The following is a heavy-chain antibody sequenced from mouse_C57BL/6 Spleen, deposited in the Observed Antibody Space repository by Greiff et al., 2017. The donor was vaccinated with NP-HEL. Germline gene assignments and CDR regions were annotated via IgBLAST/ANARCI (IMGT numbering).Heavy chain of an antibody. D-gene: IGHD1-1*01. V-gene: IGHV1-54*01. J-gene: IGHJ1*03. CDR1: GYAFTNYL. CDR2: INPGSGGT. Sequence: VQLQESGAELVRPGTSVKVSCKASGYAFTNYLIEWVKQRPGQGLEWIGVINPGSGGTNYNEKFKGKATLTADKSSSTAYMQLSSLTSEDSAVYFCARLRSPYWYFDVWGTGTTVTVSS. CDR3: ARLRSPYWYFDV.